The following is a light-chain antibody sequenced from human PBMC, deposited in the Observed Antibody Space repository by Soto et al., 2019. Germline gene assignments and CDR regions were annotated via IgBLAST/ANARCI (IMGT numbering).Light chain of an antibody. J-gene: IGKJ1*01. CDR3: QQYNSWPVA. CDR1: QSVSSK. CDR2: GAS. V-gene: IGKV3D-15*01. Sequence: EKVMTQSPATLSVSPGERATLSCRASQSVSSKLAWYQQKPGQAPRLLIYGASTRATGIPARFSGSGSGTEFTLTISSLRSEDFAVYYCQQYNSWPVAFGQGTKVEIK.